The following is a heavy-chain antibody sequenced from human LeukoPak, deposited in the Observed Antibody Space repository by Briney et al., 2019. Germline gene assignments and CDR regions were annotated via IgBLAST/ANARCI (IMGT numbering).Heavy chain of an antibody. V-gene: IGHV4-34*01. CDR1: GGSFSGYY. CDR2: INHSGST. D-gene: IGHD3-22*01. J-gene: IGHJ5*02. Sequence: PSETLSLTCAVYGGSFSGYYWSWIRQPPGKGLEWIGEINHSGSTNYNPSLKSRVTISVDTSKNQFSLKLSSVTAADTAVYYCARGGSTYYYDSSGYYPWGQGTLVTVSS. CDR3: ARGGSTYYYDSSGYYP.